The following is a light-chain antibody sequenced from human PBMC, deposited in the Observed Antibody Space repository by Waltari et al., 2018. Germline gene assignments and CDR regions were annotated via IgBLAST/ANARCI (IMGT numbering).Light chain of an antibody. Sequence: QSVLTQPPSVSAAPGQKVTIPCSGSSPNIGNSYVSWYQQLPGTAPKLLVYENDKRPSGIPDRFSGSKSGTSATLGITGLQTGDEADYYCGTWDSSLNGGVFGGGTKLTVL. V-gene: IGLV1-51*02. CDR2: END. CDR1: SPNIGNSY. CDR3: GTWDSSLNGGV. J-gene: IGLJ2*01.